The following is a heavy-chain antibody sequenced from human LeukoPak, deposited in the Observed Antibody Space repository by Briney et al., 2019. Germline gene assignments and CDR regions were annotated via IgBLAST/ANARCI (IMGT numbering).Heavy chain of an antibody. CDR2: IGTSSTTI. V-gene: IGHV3-48*04. CDR1: GFTFSSYT. CDR3: ARDLSQFPSQRAFDI. Sequence: GGSLRLSCAASGFTFSSYTMNWVRQPPGKGLEWVSNIGTSSTTIYYADSVKGRFTISRDNAKNSLYLQMNSLRAEDTAVYYCARDLSQFPSQRAFDIWGQGTMVTVSS. J-gene: IGHJ3*02. D-gene: IGHD3-9*01.